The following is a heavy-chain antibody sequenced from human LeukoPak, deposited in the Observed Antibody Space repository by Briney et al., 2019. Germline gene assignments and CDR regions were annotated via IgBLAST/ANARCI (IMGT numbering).Heavy chain of an antibody. Sequence: PGGSLRLSCAASGFTFSSYWMTWVRQAPGKGLEWVANIKQDGSEKYYVDSVKGRFTISRDNAKNSLYLQMNSLRDEDTAVYYCATSRVFDYWGQGILVTVSS. CDR3: ATSRVFDY. J-gene: IGHJ4*02. CDR2: IKQDGSEK. CDR1: GFTFSSYW. V-gene: IGHV3-7*01.